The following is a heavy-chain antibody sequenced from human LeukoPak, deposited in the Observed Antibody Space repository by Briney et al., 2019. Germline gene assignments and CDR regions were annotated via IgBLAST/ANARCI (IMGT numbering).Heavy chain of an antibody. Sequence: ETLSLTCAVYGGSFSGYYWSWIRQPPGKGLEWIGEINHSGSTNYNPSLTSRVTISVDTSKNQFSLKLSSVTAADTAVYYCARGRFHSGSYYLDYWGQGTLVTVSS. CDR3: ARGRFHSGSYYLDY. CDR1: GGSFSGYY. CDR2: INHSGST. D-gene: IGHD3-10*01. J-gene: IGHJ4*02. V-gene: IGHV4-34*01.